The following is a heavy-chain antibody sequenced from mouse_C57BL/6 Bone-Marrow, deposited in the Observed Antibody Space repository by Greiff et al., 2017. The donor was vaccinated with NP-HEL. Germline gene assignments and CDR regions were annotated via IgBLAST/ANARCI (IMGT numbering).Heavy chain of an antibody. CDR1: GFNIKDYY. Sequence: VQLKESGAELVKPGASVKLSCTASGFNIKDYYMHWVKQRTEQGLEWIGRIDPEDGETKYVPKFQGKATITADTSSNTAYLQLSSLTSEDTAVYYCATMVTTGFDYWGQGTTLTVSS. J-gene: IGHJ2*01. CDR2: IDPEDGET. V-gene: IGHV14-2*01. CDR3: ATMVTTGFDY. D-gene: IGHD2-2*01.